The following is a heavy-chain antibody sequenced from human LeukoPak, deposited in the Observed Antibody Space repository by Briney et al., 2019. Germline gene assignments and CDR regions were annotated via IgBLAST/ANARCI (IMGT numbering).Heavy chain of an antibody. CDR2: IYHSGST. D-gene: IGHD6-13*01. V-gene: IGHV4-39*07. CDR1: GGSISSGGYY. CDR3: ARSSPLLAAADY. J-gene: IGHJ4*02. Sequence: SETLSLTCTVSGGSISSGGYYWSWIRQPPGKGLEWIGEIYHSGSTNYNPSLKSRVTISVDKSKNQFSLKLSSVTAADTAAYYCARSSPLLAAADYWGQGTLVTVSS.